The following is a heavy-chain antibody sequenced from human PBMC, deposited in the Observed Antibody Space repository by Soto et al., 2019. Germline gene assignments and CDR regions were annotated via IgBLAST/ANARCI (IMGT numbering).Heavy chain of an antibody. J-gene: IGHJ4*02. CDR2: IIPMFGTA. Sequence: QVQLVQSGPEERKPGSSVKVSCKASGGTFSTSAISWVRQAPGRGLEWMGGIIPMFGTARYAQGFQDRVTITADESTSTAYLQLRSLRSDDAAVYYCAKDFGHGHCSGGSCYIIDHWGQGTLVGVSS. CDR3: AKDFGHGHCSGGSCYIIDH. CDR1: GGTFSTSA. D-gene: IGHD2-15*01. V-gene: IGHV1-69*01.